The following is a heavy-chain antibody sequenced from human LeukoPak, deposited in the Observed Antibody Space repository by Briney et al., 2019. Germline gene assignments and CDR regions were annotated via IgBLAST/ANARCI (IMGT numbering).Heavy chain of an antibody. Sequence: GASVKVSCKASGYTFTSYAMNWVRQAPGQGLEWMGWINPNSGGTNCAQKFQGRVTMTRDTSISTAYMELSRLRSDDTAVYYCARGPLKGYYMDVWGKGTTVTVSS. CDR3: ARGPLKGYYMDV. V-gene: IGHV1-2*02. J-gene: IGHJ6*03. CDR1: GYTFTSYA. CDR2: INPNSGGT.